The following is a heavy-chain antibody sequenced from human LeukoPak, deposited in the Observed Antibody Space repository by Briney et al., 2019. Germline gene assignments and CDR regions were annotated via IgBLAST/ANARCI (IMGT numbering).Heavy chain of an antibody. CDR2: IIPIFGTA. CDR1: GGTFISYA. D-gene: IGHD4-17*01. CDR3: ATTVTKSSIGVAFDI. J-gene: IGHJ3*02. Sequence: SVNVSFKASGGTFISYAISWVRQAPGQGREWMGGIIPIFGTANYAQKFQGRVTITTDESTSTAYMELSSLRSEDTAVYYCATTVTKSSIGVAFDIWGQGTMVTVSS. V-gene: IGHV1-69*05.